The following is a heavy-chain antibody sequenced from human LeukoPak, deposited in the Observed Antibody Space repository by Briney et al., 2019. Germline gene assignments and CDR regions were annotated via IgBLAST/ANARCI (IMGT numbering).Heavy chain of an antibody. D-gene: IGHD3-9*01. J-gene: IGHJ4*02. Sequence: SQTLSLTCTVSGCSISSGGYYWSWIRQHPGKGLKWIVYIYYSASTYYNPALKSRVTIAVDTSQNQYSLKLSSVTAADTAVYYCAGAQRYFDWGQGTLVTVSS. CDR3: AGAQRYFD. CDR2: IYYSAST. CDR1: GCSISSGGYY. V-gene: IGHV4-31*03.